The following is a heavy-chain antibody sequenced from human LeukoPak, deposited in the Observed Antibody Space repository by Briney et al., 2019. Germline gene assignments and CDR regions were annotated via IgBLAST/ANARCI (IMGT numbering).Heavy chain of an antibody. CDR3: ARGPYYSSGYYPMYYFDY. CDR1: GGSFSGYY. CDR2: INHSGST. J-gene: IGHJ4*02. Sequence: SETLSLTCAVYGGSFSGYYWSWIRQPPGKGLEWIGEINHSGSTNYNPSLKSRVTISVDTSKNQFSLKLSSVTAADTAVYYCARGPYYSSGYYPMYYFDYWGQGTLVTVSS. D-gene: IGHD3-22*01. V-gene: IGHV4-34*01.